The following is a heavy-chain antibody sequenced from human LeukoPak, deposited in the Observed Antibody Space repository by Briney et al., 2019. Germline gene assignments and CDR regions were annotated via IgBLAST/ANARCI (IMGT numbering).Heavy chain of an antibody. CDR1: GGSINSH. J-gene: IGHJ4*02. D-gene: IGHD5-12*01. CDR3: ARHTWQWLPFDD. Sequence: SETLSLTCTVSGGSINSHWSWIRQPAGKGLEWIGRVSGSGTITYNPALQSRLSISIDTSKNQFSLKLMSVTAADTAIYYCARHTWQWLPFDDWGQGTQVTISS. CDR2: VSGSGTI. V-gene: IGHV4-4*07.